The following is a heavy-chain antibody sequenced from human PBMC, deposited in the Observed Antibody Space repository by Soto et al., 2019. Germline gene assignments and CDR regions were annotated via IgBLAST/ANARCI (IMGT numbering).Heavy chain of an antibody. CDR2: ISGYNGDT. D-gene: IGHD5-18*01. Sequence: QVQLVQSGAEVKKPGASVKVSCEASVYTFNTYSISWVRHAPGQGLEWMGWISGYNGDTHYAQKFQGRVTMTTDTSTSTAYTELRSLRFDDTGMDCCARENVLSYVDTAMVDYFDYWGQGTLVTVSS. CDR3: ARENVLSYVDTAMVDYFDY. V-gene: IGHV1-18*01. J-gene: IGHJ4*02. CDR1: VYTFNTYS.